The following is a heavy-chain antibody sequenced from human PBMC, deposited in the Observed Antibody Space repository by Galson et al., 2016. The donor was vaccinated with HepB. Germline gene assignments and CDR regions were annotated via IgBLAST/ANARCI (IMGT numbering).Heavy chain of an antibody. D-gene: IGHD2-8*01. Sequence: SLRLSCAASGFSVSNNDASWVRQAPGKRLEWVSVSYSGGRTCYADSVKGRFTVSRDDSKNTLYLQMNSLRVEDTAVYYCAREGCINGVCLLDGFDVWGQGTMVTVAS. CDR1: GFSVSNND. J-gene: IGHJ3*01. V-gene: IGHV3-53*01. CDR3: AREGCINGVCLLDGFDV. CDR2: SYSGGRT.